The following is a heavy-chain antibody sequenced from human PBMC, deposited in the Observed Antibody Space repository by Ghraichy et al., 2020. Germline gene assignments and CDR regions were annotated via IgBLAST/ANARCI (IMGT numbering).Heavy chain of an antibody. Sequence: LSLTCAVSGGSISSGGYSWSWIRQPPGKGLEWIGYIYHSGSTYYNPSLKSRVTISVDRSKNQFSLKLSSVTAADTAVYYCAREGYSYGSFDYWGQGTLVTVSA. CDR2: IYHSGST. D-gene: IGHD5-18*01. CDR1: GGSISSGGYS. J-gene: IGHJ4*02. CDR3: AREGYSYGSFDY. V-gene: IGHV4-30-2*01.